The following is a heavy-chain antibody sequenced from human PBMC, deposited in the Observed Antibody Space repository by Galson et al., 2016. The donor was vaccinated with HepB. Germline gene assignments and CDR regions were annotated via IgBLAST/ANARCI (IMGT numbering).Heavy chain of an antibody. Sequence: QSGAEVKKPGESLRISCQGSGYSFANYWISWVRQMPGTGLEWMGRIDPADSYTNYGPSFQGHVTISSDKSISTAYLQWSSLKASDSAIYYCSRHPGIVPDDWYFDLWGRGTLVTVTS. D-gene: IGHD1-26*01. V-gene: IGHV5-10-1*01. CDR1: GYSFANYW. CDR2: IDPADSYT. CDR3: SRHPGIVPDDWYFDL. J-gene: IGHJ2*01.